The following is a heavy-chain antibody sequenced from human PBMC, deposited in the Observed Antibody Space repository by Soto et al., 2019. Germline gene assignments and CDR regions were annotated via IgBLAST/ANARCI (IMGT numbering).Heavy chain of an antibody. CDR1: GFTFSSYG. J-gene: IGHJ6*02. V-gene: IGHV3-30*18. Sequence: GGSLRLSCAASGFTFSSYGMHWVRQAPGKGLEWVAVISYDGSNKYYADSVKGRFTISRDNSKNTLYLQMNSLRAEDTAVYYCAKDQFPLYYYYGMDVWGQGTTVTVSS. CDR2: ISYDGSNK. CDR3: AKDQFPLYYYYGMDV.